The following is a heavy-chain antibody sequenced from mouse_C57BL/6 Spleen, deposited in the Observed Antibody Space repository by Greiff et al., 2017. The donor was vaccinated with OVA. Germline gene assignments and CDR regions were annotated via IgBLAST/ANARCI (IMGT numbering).Heavy chain of an antibody. V-gene: IGHV5-6*02. CDR3: ARRSAWFAY. D-gene: IGHD3-1*01. Sequence: EVKVVESGGDLVKPGGSLKLSCAASGFTFSSYGMSWVRQTPDKRLEWVATISSGGSYTYYPDSVKGRFTISRDNAKNTLYLQMSSLKSEDTAMYYCARRSAWFAYWGQGTLVTVSA. CDR1: GFTFSSYG. J-gene: IGHJ3*01. CDR2: ISSGGSYT.